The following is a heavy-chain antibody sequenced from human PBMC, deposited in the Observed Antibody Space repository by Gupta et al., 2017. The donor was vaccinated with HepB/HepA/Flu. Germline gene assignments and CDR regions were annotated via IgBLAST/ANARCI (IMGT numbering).Heavy chain of an antibody. D-gene: IGHD3-16*01. CDR1: GFTMNVHY. J-gene: IGHJ4*02. V-gene: IGHV3-7*01. Sequence: EVQLVESGGDLVQPGGSLRLSCAGSGFTMNVHYINWVRQSPGKGLEWVAVINHGGSDKQYIDSVKGRFTISRDNAKNSVYLQMDSLRAEDTAVYYCASWGGNSHYWGQGTLVTVSS. CDR2: INHGGSDK. CDR3: ASWGGNSHY.